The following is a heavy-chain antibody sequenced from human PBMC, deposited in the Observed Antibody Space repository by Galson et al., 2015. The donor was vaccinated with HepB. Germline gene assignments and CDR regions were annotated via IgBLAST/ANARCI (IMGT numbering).Heavy chain of an antibody. Sequence: SVKVSCKASGGTFSSYAISWVRQAPGQGLEWMGGIIPIFGTANYAQKFQGRVTITADESTSTAYMELSSLRSEDTAVYYCASGPSTYCSSTSCYTIYGVYWGQGTLVTVSS. D-gene: IGHD2-2*02. CDR2: IIPIFGTA. CDR1: GGTFSSYA. V-gene: IGHV1-69*13. CDR3: ASGPSTYCSSTSCYTIYGVY. J-gene: IGHJ4*02.